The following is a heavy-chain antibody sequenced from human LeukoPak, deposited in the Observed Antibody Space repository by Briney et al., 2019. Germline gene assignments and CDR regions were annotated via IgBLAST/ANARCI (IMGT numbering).Heavy chain of an antibody. CDR1: GGSINSDYYY. D-gene: IGHD4-17*01. CDR2: IYHSGTT. J-gene: IGHJ4*02. Sequence: PSQTLSLTCTVSGGSINSDYYYWSWIRQHPGRGLEWIGYIYHSGTTYYNPPLESRVTISIDTSKNQFSLTLYSVTAADTAVYYCRVAHKYGDYQDYWGQGTLVTVSS. CDR3: RVAHKYGDYQDY. V-gene: IGHV4-31*07.